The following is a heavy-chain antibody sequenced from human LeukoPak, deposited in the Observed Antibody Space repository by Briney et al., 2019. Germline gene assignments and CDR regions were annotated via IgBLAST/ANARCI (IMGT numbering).Heavy chain of an antibody. CDR2: MSGSGGST. D-gene: IGHD6-19*01. CDR1: GFTFSNYA. J-gene: IGHJ4*02. Sequence: GGSLRLSCAASGFTFSNYAMSWVRQAPGKGREWGSSMSGSGGSTYYADSVKGPFNISRDNSKNTLYLQMNNLRAEDTALYYCAKNQGQWLVPVDYWGQGSLVTVSS. V-gene: IGHV3-23*01. CDR3: AKNQGQWLVPVDY.